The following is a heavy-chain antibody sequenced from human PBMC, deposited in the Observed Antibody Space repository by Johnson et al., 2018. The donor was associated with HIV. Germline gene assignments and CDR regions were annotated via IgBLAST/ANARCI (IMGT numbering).Heavy chain of an antibody. V-gene: IGHV3-64*01. D-gene: IGHD2-2*01. Sequence: VQLVESGGGLVKPGGSLRLSCAAYGFIFSSYAMHWVRQAPGKGLQYVSAISSNGGSTYYANSVKGRFTISRDNSRNTLYLQMGRLRVEDTAVYYCASDTDIVVVPARGDAFDIWGQGTMATVSS. J-gene: IGHJ3*02. CDR1: GFIFSSYA. CDR3: ASDTDIVVVPARGDAFDI. CDR2: ISSNGGST.